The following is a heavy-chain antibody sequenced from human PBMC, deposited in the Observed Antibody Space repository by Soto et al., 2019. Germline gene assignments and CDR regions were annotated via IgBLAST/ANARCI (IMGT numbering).Heavy chain of an antibody. V-gene: IGHV1-18*01. J-gene: IGHJ4*02. Sequence: PSVKVSCKASGYIFTSAGISWVRQAPGQGLEWMGWISAYNGNTKYAQKLQGRVTMTTDTSTSTAYMELRSLTSDDTAVYYCARDVDGSGSYYTDYWGQGTLVTVSS. CDR2: ISAYNGNT. CDR1: GYIFTSAG. D-gene: IGHD3-10*01. CDR3: ARDVDGSGSYYTDY.